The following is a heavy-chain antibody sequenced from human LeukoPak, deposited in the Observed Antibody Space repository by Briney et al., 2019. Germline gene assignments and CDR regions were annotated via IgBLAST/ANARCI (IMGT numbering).Heavy chain of an antibody. Sequence: ASVKVSCKASGCTFTGYYMHWVRQAPGQGLEWMGWINPNSGGTNYAQKFQGRVTMTRDTSISTAYMELSRLRSDDTAVYCCARELGYCSSTSCSFDYWGQGTLVTVSS. D-gene: IGHD2-2*01. J-gene: IGHJ4*02. CDR3: ARELGYCSSTSCSFDY. CDR1: GCTFTGYY. CDR2: INPNSGGT. V-gene: IGHV1-2*02.